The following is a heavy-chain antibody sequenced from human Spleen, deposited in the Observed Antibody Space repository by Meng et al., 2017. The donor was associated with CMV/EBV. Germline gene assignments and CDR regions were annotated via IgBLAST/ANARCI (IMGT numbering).Heavy chain of an antibody. V-gene: IGHV4-39*07. CDR2: IYYSGST. Sequence: QLQLQESGPVLVKPSETLSLTCTVSGGSISSSSYYWGWIRQPPGKGLEWIGSIYYSGSTCYNPSLKSRVTISVDTSKNQFSLKLSSVTAADTAVYYCARDSGWYNPFRRWGQGTLVTVSS. CDR3: ARDSGWYNPFRR. J-gene: IGHJ4*02. CDR1: GGSISSSSYY. D-gene: IGHD6-19*01.